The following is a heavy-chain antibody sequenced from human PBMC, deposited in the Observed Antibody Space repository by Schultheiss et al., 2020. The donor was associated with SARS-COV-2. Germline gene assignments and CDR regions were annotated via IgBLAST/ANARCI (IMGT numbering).Heavy chain of an antibody. Sequence: SETLSLTCTVSGGSISSYYWSWIRQPPGKGLEWIGYIYYSGSTNYNPSLKSLVTISVDTSKNQFSLKLSSVTAADTAVYYCARVPKKLLWFGESHYNWFDPWGQGTLVTVSS. V-gene: IGHV4-59*12. J-gene: IGHJ5*02. CDR2: IYYSGST. CDR1: GGSISSYY. CDR3: ARVPKKLLWFGESHYNWFDP. D-gene: IGHD3-10*01.